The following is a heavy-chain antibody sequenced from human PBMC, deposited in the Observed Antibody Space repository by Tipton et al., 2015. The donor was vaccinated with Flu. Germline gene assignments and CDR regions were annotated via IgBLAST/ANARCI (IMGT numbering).Heavy chain of an antibody. Sequence: LRLSCTVSGGSISSSSYHWGWIRQPPGKGLEWIGSIYYSGSTYYNPSLKSRVTISVDTSKNQFSLKLSSVTAADTAVYYCARVGTYYYDRKNNAFDIWGQGTMVTVSS. J-gene: IGHJ3*02. D-gene: IGHD3-22*01. CDR3: ARVGTYYYDRKNNAFDI. CDR2: IYYSGST. CDR1: GGSISSSSYH. V-gene: IGHV4-39*07.